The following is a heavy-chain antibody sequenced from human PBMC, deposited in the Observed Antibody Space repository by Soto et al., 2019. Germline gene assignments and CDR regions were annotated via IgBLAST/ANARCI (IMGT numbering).Heavy chain of an antibody. Sequence: SETLSLTCSVSGDSISNSRFYWAWIRQPPGEGLEWIGSIYHTGNAYYNPSLKSRVTIFVDTSKNQFSLKLSSVTAADTAVYYCARQGPYGMDVWGQGTTVTVSS. CDR2: IYHTGNA. CDR1: GDSISNSRFY. CDR3: ARQGPYGMDV. V-gene: IGHV4-39*07. J-gene: IGHJ6*02.